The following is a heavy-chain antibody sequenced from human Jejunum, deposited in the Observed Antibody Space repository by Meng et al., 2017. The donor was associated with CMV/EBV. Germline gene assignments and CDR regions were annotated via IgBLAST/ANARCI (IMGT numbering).Heavy chain of an antibody. J-gene: IGHJ6*02. CDR1: GFTFADYA. V-gene: IGHV3-9*01. D-gene: IGHD6-25*01. Sequence: SGFTFADYAMHWFRQVSGEGLDCVASITFDSGKIGYADSVKGRFTISRDNAKNSLYLQMNSLRAEDTALYYCVKDRRGGFYDGMEVWGQGTTVTVSS. CDR3: VKDRRGGFYDGMEV. CDR2: ITFDSGKI.